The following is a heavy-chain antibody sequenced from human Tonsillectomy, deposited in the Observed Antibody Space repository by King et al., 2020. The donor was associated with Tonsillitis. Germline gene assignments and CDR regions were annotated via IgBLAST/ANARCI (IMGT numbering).Heavy chain of an antibody. Sequence: VQLVESGGGLVKPGGSLRLSCAASGFTFSSYSMNWVRQAPGKGLEWVSSISSSRIYIYYADSVKGRFTISRDNAKKSLYLQMNSPSAEDTDVYYCARESYSSGWYLDFDYWGQGTLVTVSS. CDR2: ISSSRIYI. D-gene: IGHD6-19*01. CDR1: GFTFSSYS. CDR3: ARESYSSGWYLDFDY. V-gene: IGHV3-21*03. J-gene: IGHJ4*02.